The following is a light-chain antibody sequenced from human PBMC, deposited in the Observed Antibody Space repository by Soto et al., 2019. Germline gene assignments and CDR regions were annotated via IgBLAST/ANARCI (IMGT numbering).Light chain of an antibody. CDR2: DAS. J-gene: IGKJ4*01. Sequence: EIVLTQSPATLSLSPGERATLSCRASQSVSSYLAWYQQKPGQAPRLLIYDASNRATGIPARFSGSGSGTDFTLTISSLEPEDFAVYCCQQRSNWPTFGGGTNVEIK. CDR3: QQRSNWPT. V-gene: IGKV3-11*01. CDR1: QSVSSY.